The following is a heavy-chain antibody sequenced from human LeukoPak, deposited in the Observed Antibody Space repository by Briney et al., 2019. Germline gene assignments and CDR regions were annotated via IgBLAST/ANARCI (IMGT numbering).Heavy chain of an antibody. D-gene: IGHD2-8*01. Sequence: PGGSLRLSCAASGFTFSDYAMNWVRQAPGKGLEWVSCVGSADATYYTDSVKGRFSASRDNSKNTLSLQMNSLRLEDTAVYYCAKDAWSMNGIYDPFDIWGQGIMVTASS. J-gene: IGHJ3*02. V-gene: IGHV3-23*01. CDR1: GFTFSDYA. CDR3: AKDAWSMNGIYDPFDI. CDR2: VGSADAT.